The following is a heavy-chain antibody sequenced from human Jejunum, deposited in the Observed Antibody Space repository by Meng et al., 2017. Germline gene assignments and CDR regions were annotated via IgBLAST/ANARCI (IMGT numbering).Heavy chain of an antibody. V-gene: IGHV6-1*01. CDR2: TYYRSKYYN. J-gene: IGHJ4*02. D-gene: IGHD3-10*02. CDR1: GDSVSSNSAA. Sequence: QDQQKQSGPGLVKPSQTLSLTCAISGDSVSSNSAAWNWIRQSPSRGLEWLGRTYYRSKYYNDYALSVKSRITINPDTSKNQFSPQLNSVTPEDTAIYYCARDWGDVRGGFDFWGQGTLVTVSS. CDR3: ARDWGDVRGGFDF.